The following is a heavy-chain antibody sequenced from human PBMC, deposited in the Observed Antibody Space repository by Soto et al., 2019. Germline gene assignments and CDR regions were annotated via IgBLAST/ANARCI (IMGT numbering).Heavy chain of an antibody. D-gene: IGHD3-3*01. V-gene: IGHV2-5*02. CDR1: GFSLTTSGVG. J-gene: IGHJ4*02. Sequence: QITLKESGPTQVKPRQTLTLTCTFSGFSLTTSGVGVGWIRQSPGKAPEWLALIYWDDDKRYSPSLKRRLTITKDTPKNQVVLTMADLDPADTATYYCAHRVLRTVFGLVTTTAIYFDFWGQGTPVAVSS. CDR3: AHRVLRTVFGLVTTTAIYFDF. CDR2: IYWDDDK.